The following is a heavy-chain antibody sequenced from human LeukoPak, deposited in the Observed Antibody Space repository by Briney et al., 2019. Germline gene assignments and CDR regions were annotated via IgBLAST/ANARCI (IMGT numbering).Heavy chain of an antibody. J-gene: IGHJ4*02. CDR1: GLTFSSFA. CDR2: IKQDGSQR. V-gene: IGHV3-7*01. D-gene: IGHD6-6*01. CDR3: ARRGGSSSRRSPIDY. Sequence: GGSLRLSCAASGLTFSSFAMRWVRQAPGKGLEWVANIKQDGSQRYYVDSVRGRFTISRDNAKNSLFLQMNGLRAEDTAVYYCARRGGSSSRRSPIDYWGQGTLVTVSS.